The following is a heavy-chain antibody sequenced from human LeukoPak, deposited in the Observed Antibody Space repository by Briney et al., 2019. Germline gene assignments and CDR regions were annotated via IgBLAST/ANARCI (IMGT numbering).Heavy chain of an antibody. CDR2: ISGSGGST. V-gene: IGHV3-23*01. J-gene: IGHJ3*02. CDR1: GFPFSNAW. D-gene: IGHD3-22*01. CDR3: AKSGPTYYYDSSGPSHRAFDI. Sequence: GGSLRLSCAASGFPFSNAWMSWVRQAPGKGLEWVSAISGSGGSTYYADSVKGRFTISRDNSKNTLYLQMNSLRAEDTAVYYCAKSGPTYYYDSSGPSHRAFDIWGQGTMVTVSS.